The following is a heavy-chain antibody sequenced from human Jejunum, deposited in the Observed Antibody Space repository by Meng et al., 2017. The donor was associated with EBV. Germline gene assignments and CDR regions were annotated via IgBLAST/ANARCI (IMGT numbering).Heavy chain of an antibody. J-gene: IGHJ4*02. D-gene: IGHD3-16*01. V-gene: IGHV4-39*01. Sequence: LKWSAAGRREQSETRTHTCSAAGGDVRGRKSYWGWIRHSPRTASECVEPVYNSDTGYKYPSLESRLTVLVDTAKTQFSMQLNSLTATDTSLYYCVKSIEGSSVSRCWGYWGQGTLVTVSS. CDR2: VYNSDTG. CDR3: VKSIEGSSVSRCWGY. CDR1: GGDVRGRKSY.